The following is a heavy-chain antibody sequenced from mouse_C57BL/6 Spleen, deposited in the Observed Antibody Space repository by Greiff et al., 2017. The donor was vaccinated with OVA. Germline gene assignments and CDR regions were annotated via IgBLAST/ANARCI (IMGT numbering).Heavy chain of an antibody. J-gene: IGHJ3*01. Sequence: EVQLVESGGGLVQPGGSLKLSCAASGFTFSDYYMYWVRQTPEKRLEWVAYISNGGGSTYYPDTVKGRFTISRDNAKNTLYLQMSRLKSEDTAMYYCARQGDYYGSSWFAYWGQGTLVTVSA. CDR1: GFTFSDYY. D-gene: IGHD1-2*01. CDR2: ISNGGGST. V-gene: IGHV5-12*01. CDR3: ARQGDYYGSSWFAY.